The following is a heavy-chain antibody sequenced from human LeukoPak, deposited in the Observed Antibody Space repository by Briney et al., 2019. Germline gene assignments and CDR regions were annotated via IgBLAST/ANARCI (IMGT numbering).Heavy chain of an antibody. CDR3: ARPFSSGWYPYSIGGLWFDY. D-gene: IGHD6-19*01. Sequence: SETLSLTCTVSGGPISSYYWSWIRQPPGKGLEWIGYIYYTGSTKYNPSLKSRVTISVDTSKNQFSLKLSSVTAADTAVYYCARPFSSGWYPYSIGGLWFDYWGQGTLVTVSS. V-gene: IGHV4-59*01. CDR1: GGPISSYY. CDR2: IYYTGST. J-gene: IGHJ4*02.